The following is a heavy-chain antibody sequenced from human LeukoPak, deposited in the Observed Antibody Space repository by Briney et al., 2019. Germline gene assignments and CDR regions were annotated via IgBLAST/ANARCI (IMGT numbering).Heavy chain of an antibody. Sequence: GESLKISCKGSGYSFTSYWIGWVRQMPGKGLEWMGIIYSGDSDTRYSPSFQGQVTISADKSISTAYLQWSSLKASDTAMYYCARRQSTTGTTPWFDPWGQGTLVTVSS. V-gene: IGHV5-51*01. CDR3: ARRQSTTGTTPWFDP. D-gene: IGHD1-1*01. CDR1: GYSFTSYW. J-gene: IGHJ5*02. CDR2: IYSGDSDT.